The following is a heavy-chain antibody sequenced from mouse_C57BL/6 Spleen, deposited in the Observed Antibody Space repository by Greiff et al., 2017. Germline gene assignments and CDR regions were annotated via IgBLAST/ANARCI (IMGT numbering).Heavy chain of an antibody. V-gene: IGHV1-4*01. J-gene: IGHJ3*01. Sequence: QVQLQQSGAELARPGASVKMSCKASGYTFTSYTMHWEKQRPGQGLEWIGYINPSSGYTKYNQKFKDKATLTADKSSSTAYMQLSSLTSEDSAVYYCAGYDYDPWFAYWGQGTLVTVSA. CDR3: AGYDYDPWFAY. D-gene: IGHD2-4*01. CDR1: GYTFTSYT. CDR2: INPSSGYT.